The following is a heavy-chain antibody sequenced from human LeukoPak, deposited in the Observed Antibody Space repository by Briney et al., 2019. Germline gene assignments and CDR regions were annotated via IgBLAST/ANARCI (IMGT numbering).Heavy chain of an antibody. J-gene: IGHJ5*02. CDR1: GYSFGGYY. CDR2: INPNSANT. V-gene: IGHV1-2*06. D-gene: IGHD5-18*01. CDR3: ARDGAYSLGLIWLDP. Sequence: ASVKISCKTSGYSFGGYYIHWVRQAPGQGLEWMGRINPNSANTKYAQKFQGRVTMTRDTSTNTVFMELSSLRSDDTADYDCARDGAYSLGLIWLDPWGQGTLVSVSS.